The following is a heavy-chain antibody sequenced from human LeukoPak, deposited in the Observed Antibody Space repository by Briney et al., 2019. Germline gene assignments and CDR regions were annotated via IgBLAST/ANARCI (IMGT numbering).Heavy chain of an antibody. CDR1: GYTFTSYA. D-gene: IGHD6-13*01. V-gene: IGHV1-3*01. CDR2: INAGNGNT. Sequence: ASVKVSCKASGYTFTSYAMHWVRQAPGQRLEWMGWINAGNGNTKYSQKFQGRVTITRDTSASTAYMELSSLRSEDTAVYYCARDVMTAAGTSRGHGAFDIWGQGTMVTVSS. J-gene: IGHJ3*02. CDR3: ARDVMTAAGTSRGHGAFDI.